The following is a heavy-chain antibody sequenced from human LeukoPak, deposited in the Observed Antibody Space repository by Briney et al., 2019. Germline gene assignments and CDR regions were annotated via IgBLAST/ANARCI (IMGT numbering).Heavy chain of an antibody. V-gene: IGHV4-34*01. CDR3: AREVVVAATLSQGWFDP. D-gene: IGHD2-15*01. CDR2: IYHSGST. Sequence: SETLSLTCAVYGGSFSGYYWSWIRQPPGKGLEWIGSIYHSGSTYYNPSLKSRVTISVDTSKNQFSLKLSSVTAADTAVYYCAREVVVAATLSQGWFDPWGQGTLVTVSS. CDR1: GGSFSGYY. J-gene: IGHJ5*02.